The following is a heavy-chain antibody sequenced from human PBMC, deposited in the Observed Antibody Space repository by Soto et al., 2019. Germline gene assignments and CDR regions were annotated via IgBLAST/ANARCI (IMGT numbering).Heavy chain of an antibody. V-gene: IGHV1-58*01. J-gene: IGHJ6*02. CDR3: AADQIAVAPYYGMDV. Sequence: GAAVKVSCKASGFTFTSSAVPWVRQARGQRLEWIGWIVVGSGNTNYAQKFQERVTITRDMSTSTAYMELSSLRSEDTAVYYCAADQIAVAPYYGMDVWGQGTTVTVSS. CDR2: IVVGSGNT. CDR1: GFTFTSSA. D-gene: IGHD6-19*01.